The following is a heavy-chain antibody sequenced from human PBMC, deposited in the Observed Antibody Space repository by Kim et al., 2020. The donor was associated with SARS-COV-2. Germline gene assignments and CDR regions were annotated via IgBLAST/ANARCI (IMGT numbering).Heavy chain of an antibody. CDR2: INTNTGNP. Sequence: ASVKVSCKASGYTFSSNAINGVRQAPGQGLEWMGWINTNTGNPTYAQGFTGRFVFSLGTSVSTAYLQISSLKAEDTAVYYCARNMQDYGDWYYYGMDVWGRGTTVTVSS. J-gene: IGHJ6*02. CDR3: ARNMQDYGDWYYYGMDV. V-gene: IGHV7-4-1*02. CDR1: GYTFSSNA. D-gene: IGHD4-17*01.